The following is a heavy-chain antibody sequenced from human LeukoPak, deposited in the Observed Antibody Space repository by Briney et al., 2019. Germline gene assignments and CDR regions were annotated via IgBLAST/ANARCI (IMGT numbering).Heavy chain of an antibody. CDR2: IKQDVTEK. CDR3: ARDNSVGDIAWWFDP. D-gene: IGHD3-16*02. CDR1: GFTFSSYW. J-gene: IGHJ5*02. Sequence: GGSLRLSCAASGFTFSSYWMSWVRQAPGKGLEWVAYIKQDVTEKYYVDSVKGRFSISRDNAKNSLYLQMNSLRAEDTAVYYCARDNSVGDIAWWFDPWGQGTLVTVSS. V-gene: IGHV3-7*01.